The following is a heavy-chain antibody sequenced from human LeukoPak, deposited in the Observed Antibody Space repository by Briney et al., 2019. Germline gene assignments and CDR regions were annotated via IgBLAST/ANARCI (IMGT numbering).Heavy chain of an antibody. Sequence: SETLSLTCTVSGGSISSYYWSWIRQPPGKGLEWIGYIYYSGSTNYNPSLKSRVTISVDTSKNQFSLKLSSVTAADTAVYYCARSYGSGGWFDPWGQGTLVTVSS. CDR2: IYYSGST. J-gene: IGHJ5*02. CDR3: ARSYGSGGWFDP. CDR1: GGSISSYY. D-gene: IGHD3-10*01. V-gene: IGHV4-59*01.